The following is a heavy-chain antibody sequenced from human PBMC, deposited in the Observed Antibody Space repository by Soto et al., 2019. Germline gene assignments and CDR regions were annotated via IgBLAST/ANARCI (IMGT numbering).Heavy chain of an antibody. V-gene: IGHV3-48*02. CDR2: ISSSSSTI. Sequence: EVQLVESGGGLVQPGGSLRLSCAASGFTFSSYSMNWVRQAPGKGLEWVSYISSSSSTIYYADSVKGRFTISRDNAKNSLYLQMNSLRDEDTAVYYCARDRDDYGDYPTFDYWGQGTLVTVSS. J-gene: IGHJ4*02. CDR1: GFTFSSYS. CDR3: ARDRDDYGDYPTFDY. D-gene: IGHD4-17*01.